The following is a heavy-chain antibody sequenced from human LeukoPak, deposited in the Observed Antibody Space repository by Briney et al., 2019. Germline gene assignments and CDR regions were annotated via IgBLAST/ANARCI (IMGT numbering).Heavy chain of an antibody. CDR1: GDSVSSNSAA. D-gene: IGHD3-10*01. CDR2: TYHRSKWYN. CDR3: AKGRWALFDC. J-gene: IGHJ4*02. V-gene: IGHV6-1*01. Sequence: SQTLSLTCAVSGDSVSSNSAAWICQTPATWRDFEWLGRTYHRSKWYNDYAVSVKSRMTINADTSKNQFSLHLNSVTPEDTAVYYCAKGRWALFDCWGQGTLVTVSS.